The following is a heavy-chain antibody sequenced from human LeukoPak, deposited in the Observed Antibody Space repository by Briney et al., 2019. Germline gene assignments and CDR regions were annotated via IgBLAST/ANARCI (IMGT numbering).Heavy chain of an antibody. CDR3: ARARRMVRGSWMFDY. D-gene: IGHD3-10*01. V-gene: IGHV1-2*02. CDR2: INPNSGGT. J-gene: IGHJ4*01. CDR1: GYTFTGYY. Sequence: ASVTVSCKASGYTFTGYYMHWVRQAPGQGLEWMGWINPNSGGTNYAQKFQGRVTMTRDTSISTAYMELSRLRSDDTAVYYCARARRMVRGSWMFDYWGHGTLVAVSS.